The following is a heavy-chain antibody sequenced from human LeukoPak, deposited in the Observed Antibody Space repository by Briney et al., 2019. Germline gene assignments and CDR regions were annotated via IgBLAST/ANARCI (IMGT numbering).Heavy chain of an antibody. CDR3: ARARWQLVPYFDS. V-gene: IGHV1-2*06. Sequence: ASVKVSCKASGYTFTDYYMHWVRQAPGQGLEWMGRINPNSGGTNFAQKFQGRAAMTRDTSISTAYLELGSLRSDDTAVYFCARARWQLVPYFDSWGQGTLVTVSS. D-gene: IGHD6-6*01. J-gene: IGHJ4*02. CDR2: INPNSGGT. CDR1: GYTFTDYY.